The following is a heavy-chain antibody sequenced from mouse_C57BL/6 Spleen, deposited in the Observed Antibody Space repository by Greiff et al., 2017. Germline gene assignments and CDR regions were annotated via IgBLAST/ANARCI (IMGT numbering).Heavy chain of an antibody. V-gene: IGHV5-16*01. CDR2: INYDGSST. J-gene: IGHJ4*01. CDR3: ARAGTGPYAMDY. Sequence: VQLKASEGGLVQPGSSMKLSCTASGFTFSDYYMAWVRQVPEKGLEWVANINYDGSSTYYLDSLKSRFIISRDNAKNILYLQMSSLKSEDTATYYCARAGTGPYAMDYWGQGTSVTVSS. CDR1: GFTFSDYY. D-gene: IGHD4-1*01.